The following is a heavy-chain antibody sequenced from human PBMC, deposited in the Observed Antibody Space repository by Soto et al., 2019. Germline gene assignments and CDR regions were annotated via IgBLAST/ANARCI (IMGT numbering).Heavy chain of an antibody. CDR3: AKFGVDCSGGSCYTLGVYYYYYYMDV. CDR2: ISYDGSNK. V-gene: IGHV3-30*18. D-gene: IGHD2-15*01. J-gene: IGHJ6*03. Sequence: GGSLRLSCAASGFTFSSYGMHWVRQAPGKGLEWVAVISYDGSNKYYADSVKGRFTISRDNSKNTLYLQMNSLRAEDTAVYYCAKFGVDCSGGSCYTLGVYYYYYYMDVWGKGTTVTVSS. CDR1: GFTFSSYG.